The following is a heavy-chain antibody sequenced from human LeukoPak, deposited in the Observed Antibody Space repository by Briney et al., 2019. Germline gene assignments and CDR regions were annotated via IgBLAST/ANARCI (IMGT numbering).Heavy chain of an antibody. V-gene: IGHV1-46*01. Sequence: ASVKVSCKASGYTFTSYYMHWVRQAPGQGLEWMGIINPSGGSTSYAQKFQGRVTMTKDTSTSTVYMELSSLRSEDTAVYYCAPETASNRYWFDPWGQGTLVTVSS. CDR2: INPSGGST. CDR1: GYTFTSYY. D-gene: IGHD1-14*01. J-gene: IGHJ5*02. CDR3: APETASNRYWFDP.